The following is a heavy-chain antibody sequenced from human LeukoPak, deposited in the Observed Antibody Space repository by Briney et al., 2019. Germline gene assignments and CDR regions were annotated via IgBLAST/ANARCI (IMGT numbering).Heavy chain of an antibody. V-gene: IGHV1-2*02. CDR3: ARDTLRYGSGLVY. CDR2: IRPNSGGT. CDR1: GYTFGAYY. Sequence: ASVKVSCKASGYTFGAYYMYWVRQAPGQGLEWMGWIRPNSGGTNYTQKFQGRVTMTRDTSINTAYMELSRLRSDDTAVYYCARDTLRYGSGLVYWGQGTLVTVSA. D-gene: IGHD6-19*01. J-gene: IGHJ4*02.